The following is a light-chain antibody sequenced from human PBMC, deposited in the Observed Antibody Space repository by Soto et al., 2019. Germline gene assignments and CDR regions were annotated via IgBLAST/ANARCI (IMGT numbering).Light chain of an antibody. Sequence: QSALTQPASVSVSPGQSITISCTGTSSDVGGYDHVAWYQQHPGKAPKLMIYEVNNRPSGISNRFSGSKSGNTASLTISGLQAEDEADYYCNSYTSSTIDVFGTGTKLTVL. CDR2: EVN. CDR1: SSDVGGYDH. J-gene: IGLJ1*01. CDR3: NSYTSSTIDV. V-gene: IGLV2-14*01.